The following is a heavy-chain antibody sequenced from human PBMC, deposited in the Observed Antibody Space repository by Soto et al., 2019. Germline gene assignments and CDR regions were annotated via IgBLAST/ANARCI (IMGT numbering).Heavy chain of an antibody. V-gene: IGHV1-69*06. Sequence: SVKVSCKASGGTFRSYAISWVRQAPGQGLEWMGGIIPIFGTANYAQKFQGRVTITADKSTSTAYMELSSLRSEDTAVYYCARDPHYVDYGDAFDLWGQGTMVTVSS. CDR3: ARDPHYVDYGDAFDL. J-gene: IGHJ3*01. D-gene: IGHD4-17*01. CDR2: IIPIFGTA. CDR1: GGTFRSYA.